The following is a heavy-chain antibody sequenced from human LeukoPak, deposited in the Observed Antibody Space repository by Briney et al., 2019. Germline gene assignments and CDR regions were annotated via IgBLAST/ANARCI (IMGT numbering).Heavy chain of an antibody. V-gene: IGHV3-23*01. CDR2: ISGTGGAT. Sequence: GGSLRLSCVASGFSFGNYAMSWVRQAPGKGLQWVSQISGTGGATWYAGFARDRFTISRDNSKKTLYLQMSGLRVEDTAIYYCAKWGGTETIGTIWYGPLDHWGQGTQVIVSS. CDR1: GFSFGNYA. D-gene: IGHD2-2*01. CDR3: AKWGGTETIGTIWYGPLDH. J-gene: IGHJ4*02.